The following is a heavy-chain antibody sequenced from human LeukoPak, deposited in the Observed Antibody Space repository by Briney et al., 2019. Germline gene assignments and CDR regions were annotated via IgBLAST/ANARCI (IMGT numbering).Heavy chain of an antibody. Sequence: GASVKVSCKASGYTFTSYDINWVRQATGQGLEWMGWMNPNSGNTGYAQKFQGRVTITRNTSISTAYMELSSLRPEDTAVYYCARPMTDSGSYYDAFDIWGQGTMVTVSS. J-gene: IGHJ3*02. V-gene: IGHV1-8*03. CDR3: ARPMTDSGSYYDAFDI. CDR1: GYTFTSYD. CDR2: MNPNSGNT. D-gene: IGHD1-26*01.